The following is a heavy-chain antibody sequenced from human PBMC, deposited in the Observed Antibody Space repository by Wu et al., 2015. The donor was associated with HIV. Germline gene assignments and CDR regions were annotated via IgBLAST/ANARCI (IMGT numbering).Heavy chain of an antibody. CDR3: ARDRRGYDSSGYYYRNRNGFDAFDI. CDR2: INPNSGGT. J-gene: IGHJ3*02. V-gene: IGHV1-2*02. Sequence: QVQLVQSGAEVKKPGASVKVSCKASGYTFTGYYMHWVRQAPGQGLEWMGWINPNSGGTNYAQKFQGRVTMTRDTSISTAYMELSRLRSDDTAVYYCARDRRGYDSSGYYYRNRNGFDAFDIWGQGDNGHR. D-gene: IGHD3-22*01. CDR1: GYTFTGYY.